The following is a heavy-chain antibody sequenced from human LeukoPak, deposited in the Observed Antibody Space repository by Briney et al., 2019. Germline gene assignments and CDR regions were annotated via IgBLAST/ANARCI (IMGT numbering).Heavy chain of an antibody. Sequence: SETLFLTCTVSGGSISSGGYYWSWIRQPPGKGLEWIGYIYHSGSTYYNPSLKSRVTISVDRSKNQFSLKLSSVTAADTAVYYCARSVTGTSDYWGQGTLVTVSS. CDR3: ARSVTGTSDY. J-gene: IGHJ4*02. CDR2: IYHSGST. V-gene: IGHV4-30-2*01. D-gene: IGHD1-7*01. CDR1: GGSISSGGYY.